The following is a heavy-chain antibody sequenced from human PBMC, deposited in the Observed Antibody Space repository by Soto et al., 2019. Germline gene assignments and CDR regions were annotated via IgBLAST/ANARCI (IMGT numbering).Heavy chain of an antibody. D-gene: IGHD1-1*01. J-gene: IGHJ4*02. CDR2: ISGSGGST. V-gene: IGHV3-23*01. CDR1: GFTFSSYA. CDR3: AKDQNWNLVPFGY. Sequence: GGSLRLSCAGSGFTFSSYAMSWVRQAPGKGLEWVSAISGSGGSTYYADSVKGRFTISRDNSKNTLYLQMNSLRAEDTAVYYCAKDQNWNLVPFGYWGQGTLVTVSS.